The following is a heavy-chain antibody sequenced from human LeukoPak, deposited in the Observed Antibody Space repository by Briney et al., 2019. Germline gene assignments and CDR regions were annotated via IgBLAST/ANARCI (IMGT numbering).Heavy chain of an antibody. D-gene: IGHD1-26*01. CDR1: GFTFSSSS. CDR2: ISSSSSTI. J-gene: IGHJ3*02. V-gene: IGHV3-48*01. CDR3: ARDSGSYYVPAFDI. Sequence: GGSLRLSCAASGFTFSSSSMNWVRQAPGKGLEWVSYISSSSSTIYYADSVKGRFTISRDNAKNSLYLQMNSLRAEDTAVYYCARDSGSYYVPAFDIWGQGTMVTVSS.